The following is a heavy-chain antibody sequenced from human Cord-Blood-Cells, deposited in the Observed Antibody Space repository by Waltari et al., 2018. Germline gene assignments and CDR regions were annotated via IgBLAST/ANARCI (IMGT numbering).Heavy chain of an antibody. J-gene: IGHJ4*02. V-gene: IGHV3-23*01. Sequence: EVQLLESGGGLVQPGGSLRLSCAASGFTFSSYAMSWVRQAPGKGLEWVSAISGSGGSTYYADSVKGRFTISRDNSKNTLYLQMNSPRAEDTAVYYCAKDLGYGGNSDYWGQGTLVTVSS. CDR3: AKDLGYGGNSDY. D-gene: IGHD4-17*01. CDR1: GFTFSSYA. CDR2: ISGSGGST.